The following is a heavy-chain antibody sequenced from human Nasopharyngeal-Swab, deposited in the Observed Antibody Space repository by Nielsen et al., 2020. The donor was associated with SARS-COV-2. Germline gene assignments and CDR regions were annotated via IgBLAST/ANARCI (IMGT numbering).Heavy chain of an antibody. CDR2: IYSGGSST. Sequence: GESLKISCAASGFTFSSYAMSWVRQAPGKGLEWVSVIYSGGSSTYYADSVKGRFTISRDNSKNTLYLQMNSLRAEDTAVYYCAKPPGDYVWGGYYVDYWGQGALVTVSS. V-gene: IGHV3-23*03. D-gene: IGHD3-16*01. CDR1: GFTFSSYA. CDR3: AKPPGDYVWGGYYVDY. J-gene: IGHJ4*02.